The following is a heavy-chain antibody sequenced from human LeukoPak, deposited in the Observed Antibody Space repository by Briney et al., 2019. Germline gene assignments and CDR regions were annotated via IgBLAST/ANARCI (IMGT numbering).Heavy chain of an antibody. J-gene: IGHJ4*02. CDR1: GFTFISYG. D-gene: IGHD3-16*01. CDR3: AKAYPTPQGVNFDY. CDR2: ISGSDAST. Sequence: PGGSLRLSCAASGFTFISYGMTWVRQAPGKGLEWVSGISGSDASTYYADSVRGRFTISRDSSMNTLYLQMNSLRTDDTAVYYCAKAYPTPQGVNFDYWGQGTLVTVSS. V-gene: IGHV3-23*01.